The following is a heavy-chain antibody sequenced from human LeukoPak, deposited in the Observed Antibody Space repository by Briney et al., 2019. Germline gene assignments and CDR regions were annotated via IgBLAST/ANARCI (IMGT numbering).Heavy chain of an antibody. CDR3: ARQSPMDYDISL. Sequence: SETLSLTCAVYGASLNGHYWSWIRQPPGKGLEWIGEGSDVGGTKYNPSLKSRVTISVDTSKNQFSLKLSSVTAADTAVYYCARQSPMDYDISLWGQGTLVTVSS. V-gene: IGHV4-34*01. J-gene: IGHJ4*02. D-gene: IGHD3-9*01. CDR1: GASLNGHY. CDR2: GSDVGGT.